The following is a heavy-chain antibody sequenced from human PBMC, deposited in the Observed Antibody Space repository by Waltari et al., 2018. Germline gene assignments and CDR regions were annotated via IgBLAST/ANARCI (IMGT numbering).Heavy chain of an antibody. Sequence: VQLVESGGGLVQPGGFLRLSCATSGFTFSDYWMYWFRQAPGKGLEWVSSISGSSRDTFYPGSVKGRFTISRDNAKNTLYLQMNSLRAEDTAVYYCARDRSGGWAFDSWGQGVLVTVSS. CDR2: ISGSSRDT. D-gene: IGHD6-19*01. CDR3: ARDRSGGWAFDS. J-gene: IGHJ4*02. V-gene: IGHV3-11*06. CDR1: GFTFSDYW.